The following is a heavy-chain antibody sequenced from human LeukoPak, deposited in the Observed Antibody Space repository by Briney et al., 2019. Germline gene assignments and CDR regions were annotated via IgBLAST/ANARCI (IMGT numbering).Heavy chain of an antibody. CDR2: IWFDGSNY. V-gene: IGHV3-33*08. J-gene: IGHJ4*02. CDR1: GFTFSSYV. CDR3: ARAGYSYPTGGWDY. Sequence: GRSLRLPCAASGFTFSSYVMHWVRQAPGKGLEWVAVIWFDGSNYYYADSVKGRFTISRDSSKNTLYLQMNSLRAEDTAVYYCARAGYSYPTGGWDYWGQGTLVTVSS. D-gene: IGHD5-18*01.